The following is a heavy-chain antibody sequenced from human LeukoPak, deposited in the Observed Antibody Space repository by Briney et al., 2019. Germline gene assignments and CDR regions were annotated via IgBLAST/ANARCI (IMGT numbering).Heavy chain of an antibody. CDR3: AKSYDTSTSPDH. J-gene: IGHJ5*02. V-gene: IGHV3-53*01. Sequence: PGGSLRLSCAVSGFTVSSNYMSWVRQAPGKGLEWVSVLYNGGNTYYADSVKGRFTISRDNSKDTVYLQMNSLRVDDTALYHCAKSYDTSTSPDHWGQGILVSVSS. CDR1: GFTVSSNY. D-gene: IGHD3-3*01. CDR2: LYNGGNT.